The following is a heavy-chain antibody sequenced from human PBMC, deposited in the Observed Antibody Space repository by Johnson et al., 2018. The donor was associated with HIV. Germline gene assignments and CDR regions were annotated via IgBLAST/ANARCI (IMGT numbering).Heavy chain of an antibody. CDR2: INSGGTT. Sequence: VQLVESGGGLVQPGGSLRLSCAASGFIVSSNYMNWVRQAPGKGLEWVSVINSGGTTYYADSVKGRFTISRDNSKNTLYLQMNSLRVEDTAVYYCASSFTANIWGQGTMVSVSS. D-gene: IGHD5-18*01. V-gene: IGHV3-66*01. CDR3: ASSFTANI. J-gene: IGHJ3*02. CDR1: GFIVSSNY.